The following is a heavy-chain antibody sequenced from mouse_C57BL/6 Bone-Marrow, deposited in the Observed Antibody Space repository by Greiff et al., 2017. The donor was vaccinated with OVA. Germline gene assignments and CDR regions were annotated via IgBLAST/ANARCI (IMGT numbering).Heavy chain of an antibody. J-gene: IGHJ4*01. CDR2: IRNKANGYTT. V-gene: IGHV7-3*01. Sequence: DVQLVESGGGLVQPGGSLSLSCAASGFTFTDYYMSWVRQPPGKALEWLGFIRNKANGYTTEYSASVKGRFTISRDNSQSILYLQMNALRAEDSATYYCARYRYYGSIMDYWGQGTSVTVSS. CDR1: GFTFTDYY. CDR3: ARYRYYGSIMDY. D-gene: IGHD1-1*01.